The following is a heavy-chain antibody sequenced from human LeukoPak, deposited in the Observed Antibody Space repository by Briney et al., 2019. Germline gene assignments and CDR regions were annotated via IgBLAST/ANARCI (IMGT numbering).Heavy chain of an antibody. CDR3: ARGHLGLGV. CDR1: GLTLSDWW. CDR2: VKKDGRET. J-gene: IGHJ6*02. Sequence: GGSLRLSCVASGLTLSDWWMTWVRQAPGRGLEWVASVKKDGRETYYVDPVKGRFTISRDNAKNSLYLQMNSLRVEDTAVYFCARGHLGLGVWGQGTTVTVSS. V-gene: IGHV3-7*03.